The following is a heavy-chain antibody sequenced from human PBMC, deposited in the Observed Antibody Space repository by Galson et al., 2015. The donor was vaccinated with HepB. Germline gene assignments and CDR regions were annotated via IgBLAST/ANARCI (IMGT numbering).Heavy chain of an antibody. Sequence: SVKVSCKASGGTFSSYAISWVRQAPGQGLEWMGGIIPIFGTANYAQKFQGRVTITADKSTSTAYMELSSLRSEDTAVYYCARDSESYSGSPLDYWGQGTLVTVSS. CDR3: ARDSESYSGSPLDY. CDR1: GGTFSSYA. J-gene: IGHJ4*02. D-gene: IGHD1-26*01. CDR2: IIPIFGTA. V-gene: IGHV1-69*06.